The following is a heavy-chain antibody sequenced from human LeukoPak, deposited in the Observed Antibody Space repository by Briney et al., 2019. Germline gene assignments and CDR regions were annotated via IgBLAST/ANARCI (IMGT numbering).Heavy chain of an antibody. D-gene: IGHD3-9*01. Sequence: GGSLRLSCVGSGFTFTNYAMSWVRQAPGKGLEWVSSISGSGSTTYTADSVKGRFTISRDNSKNTVYLQMNSLRAEDTAVYYCARGGDFDRARWFDPWGQGILVTVSS. J-gene: IGHJ5*02. CDR3: ARGGDFDRARWFDP. CDR1: GFTFTNYA. V-gene: IGHV3-23*01. CDR2: ISGSGSTT.